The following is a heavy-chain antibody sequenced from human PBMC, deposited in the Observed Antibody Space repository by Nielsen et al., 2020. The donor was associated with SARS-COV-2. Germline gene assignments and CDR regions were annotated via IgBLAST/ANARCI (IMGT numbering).Heavy chain of an antibody. J-gene: IGHJ6*02. V-gene: IGHV1-24*01. D-gene: IGHD3-9*01. CDR3: ARDLYDILTGYSTFTYYYGMDV. CDR1: GYTLTELS. CDR2: FDPEDGET. Sequence: ASVKVSCKVSGYTLTELSMHWVRQAPGKGLEWMGGFDPEDGETIYAQKFQGRVTMTEDTSTDTAYMELSSLRSEDTAVYYCARDLYDILTGYSTFTYYYGMDVWGQGTTVTVSS.